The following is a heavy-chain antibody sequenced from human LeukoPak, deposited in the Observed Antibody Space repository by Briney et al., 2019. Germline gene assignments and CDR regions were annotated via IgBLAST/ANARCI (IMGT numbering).Heavy chain of an antibody. CDR2: ISAYNGNT. CDR1: GYTFTSCG. J-gene: IGHJ6*04. Sequence: ASVKVSCKASGYTFTSCGISWVRQAPGQGLEWMGWISAYNGNTNYAQKLQGRVTMTTDTSTSTAYMELRSLRSDDTAVYYCARGLDIVVVPAAIGYYGMDVWGKGTTVTVSS. D-gene: IGHD2-2*02. CDR3: ARGLDIVVVPAAIGYYGMDV. V-gene: IGHV1-18*04.